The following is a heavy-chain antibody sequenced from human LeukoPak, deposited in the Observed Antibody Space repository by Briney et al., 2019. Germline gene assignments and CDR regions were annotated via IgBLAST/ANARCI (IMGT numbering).Heavy chain of an antibody. CDR3: ARVRPGYSSSWYSNVGPYYYYMDV. J-gene: IGHJ6*03. V-gene: IGHV1-2*02. CDR1: GYTFTGYY. CDR2: INPNSGGT. D-gene: IGHD6-13*01. Sequence: ASVKVSCKASGYTFTGYYMHWVRQAPGQGLEWMGWINPNSGGTNYAQKFQGRVTMTSHTSISTAYMEVRRLSSDDTAVYYCARVRPGYSSSWYSNVGPYYYYMDVWGKGTTVTVSS.